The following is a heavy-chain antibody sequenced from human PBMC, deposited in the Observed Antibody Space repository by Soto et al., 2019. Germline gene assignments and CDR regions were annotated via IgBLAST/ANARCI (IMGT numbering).Heavy chain of an antibody. D-gene: IGHD4-17*01. CDR2: VNEDGSEG. CDR1: GFTFTSYY. Sequence: EVQLVESGGGLVQPGGSLRLSCAASGFTFTSYYMSWVRQAQGKGLEWVANVNEDGSEGYYVDSVKGRFTVSRDNAKNSLYLQMNSLRAEDTAVYYCARGGYDYGDYLKKFDYWGQGTLVTVSS. CDR3: ARGGYDYGDYLKKFDY. J-gene: IGHJ4*02. V-gene: IGHV3-7*04.